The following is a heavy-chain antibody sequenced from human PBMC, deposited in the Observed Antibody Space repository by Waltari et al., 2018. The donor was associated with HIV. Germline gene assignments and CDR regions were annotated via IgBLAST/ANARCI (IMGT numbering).Heavy chain of an antibody. CDR3: ARHVRSSIWFDY. CDR2: IYYSGST. D-gene: IGHD3-10*02. Sequence: QLQLQESGPGLVKPSETLSLTCAVSGGSISSSSYYWGWIRQPPGKGLEWIGSIYYSGSTYYTPSLKSRVTISVDTSKNQFSLKLSSVTAADTAVYYCARHVRSSIWFDYWGQGTLVTVSS. V-gene: IGHV4-39*01. CDR1: GGSISSSSYY. J-gene: IGHJ5*01.